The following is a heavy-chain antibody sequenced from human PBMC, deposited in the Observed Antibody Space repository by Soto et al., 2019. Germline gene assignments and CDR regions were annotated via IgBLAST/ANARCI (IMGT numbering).Heavy chain of an antibody. CDR3: ARGKGGLHYYFDS. V-gene: IGHV4-61*08. J-gene: IGHJ4*02. CDR1: GDSVDVGGYF. D-gene: IGHD3-10*01. Sequence: QVQLQEAGPGLVKPADTLSLSCTVSGDSVDVGGYFWSWIRQSPGGVLEWIGFIYNSGSTNSNPPLRSRITMSMDTSKNAFSLSLNSVTAADSAVYYCARGKGGLHYYFDSWGQGTPVTVSS. CDR2: IYNSGST.